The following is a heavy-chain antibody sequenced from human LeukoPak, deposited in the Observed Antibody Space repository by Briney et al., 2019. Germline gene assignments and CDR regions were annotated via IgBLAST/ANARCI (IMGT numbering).Heavy chain of an antibody. Sequence: GGSLRLFCAASGFTFSSYSMNWVRQAPGKGLEWVSSISSSSSYIYYADSVKGRFTISRDNAKNSLYLQMNSLRAEDTAVYYCARDVEWELLTDNYWGQGTLVTVSS. CDR2: ISSSSSYI. CDR3: ARDVEWELLTDNY. V-gene: IGHV3-21*01. CDR1: GFTFSSYS. J-gene: IGHJ4*02. D-gene: IGHD1-26*01.